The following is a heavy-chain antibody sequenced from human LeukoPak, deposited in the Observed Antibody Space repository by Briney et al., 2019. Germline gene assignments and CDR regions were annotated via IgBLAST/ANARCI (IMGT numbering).Heavy chain of an antibody. CDR2: IEHDGTTK. J-gene: IGHJ4*02. CDR1: GFTFSAYW. V-gene: IGHV3-7*01. Sequence: PGGSLSLSCTVSGFTFSAYWMSWVRQAPGKGLERVANIEHDGTTKFYLDSVKGRFTISRDNARSSVYLQMDSLRAEDTAVYFCASEIIGGASFLDYWGQGTLVTVSS. D-gene: IGHD1-26*01. CDR3: ASEIIGGASFLDY.